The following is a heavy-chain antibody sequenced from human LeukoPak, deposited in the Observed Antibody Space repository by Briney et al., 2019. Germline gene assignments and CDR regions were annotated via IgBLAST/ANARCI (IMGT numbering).Heavy chain of an antibody. J-gene: IGHJ5*02. D-gene: IGHD6-19*01. CDR2: IYYSGST. V-gene: IGHV4-39*01. Sequence: SETLSLTCTVSGGSISSSSYYWGWIRQPPGKGLEWIGSIYYSGSTYYNPSLKSRVTISVDTSKNQFSLKVSSVTAADTAVYYCASPKTGDQSFNGYSSGWGWFDPWGQGTLVTVSS. CDR1: GGSISSSSYY. CDR3: ASPKTGDQSFNGYSSGWGWFDP.